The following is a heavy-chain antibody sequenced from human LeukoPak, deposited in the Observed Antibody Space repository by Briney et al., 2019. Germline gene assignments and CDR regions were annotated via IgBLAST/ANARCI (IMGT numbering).Heavy chain of an antibody. CDR2: ISYDDTNT. Sequence: GGSLRLSCAASGFTFSNYGMHWVRQAPGKGREWVAVISYDDTNTFYGDSVKGRFTISRDNSKNTLDLQMNSLRAEDTAVYYCAKGPHYYDSSGSMEDYFDYWGQGTLVTVSS. J-gene: IGHJ4*02. CDR1: GFTFSNYG. D-gene: IGHD3-22*01. V-gene: IGHV3-30*18. CDR3: AKGPHYYDSSGSMEDYFDY.